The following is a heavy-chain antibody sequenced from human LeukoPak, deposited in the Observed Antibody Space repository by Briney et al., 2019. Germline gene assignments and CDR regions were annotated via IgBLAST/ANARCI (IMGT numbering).Heavy chain of an antibody. Sequence: ASVKVSCKASGYTFTGYYMHWGRQAPGQGLEWMGWINPNSGGTNYAQKFQGRVTMTRDTSISTAYMELSRLRSDDTAVYYCAREQMIVVVVSQEAFDYWGQGTLVTVSS. CDR2: INPNSGGT. CDR1: GYTFTGYY. V-gene: IGHV1-2*02. CDR3: AREQMIVVVVSQEAFDY. J-gene: IGHJ4*02. D-gene: IGHD3-22*01.